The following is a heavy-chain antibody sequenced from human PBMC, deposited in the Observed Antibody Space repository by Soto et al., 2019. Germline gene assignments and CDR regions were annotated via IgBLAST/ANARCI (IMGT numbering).Heavy chain of an antibody. CDR3: VRENYYYGMDV. CDR1: GFTFSSYA. V-gene: IGHV3-66*01. Sequence: GGSLRLSCAASGFTFSSYARSWVRQAPGKGLEWVSVINSGGTTDYADSVKGRFTISRGISRNTLYLQMNSLRAEDTAVYYCVRENYYYGMDVWGQGTTVTVSS. J-gene: IGHJ6*02. CDR2: INSGGTT.